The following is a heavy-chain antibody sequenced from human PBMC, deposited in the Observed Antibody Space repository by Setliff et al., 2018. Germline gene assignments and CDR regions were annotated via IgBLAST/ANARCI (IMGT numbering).Heavy chain of an antibody. CDR3: AREGVDSRSSTDYRYYMDV. CDR2: IIPIFGTT. V-gene: IGHV1-69*05. Sequence: ASVKVSCKASGGTFKNYGISWVRQAPGQGLEWMGGIIPIFGTTNYAQKCQGRATIITDESTSTAYMELSSLRSEDTAVYYCAREGVDSRSSTDYRYYMDVWGKGTTVTVSS. CDR1: GGTFKNYG. J-gene: IGHJ6*03. D-gene: IGHD6-6*01.